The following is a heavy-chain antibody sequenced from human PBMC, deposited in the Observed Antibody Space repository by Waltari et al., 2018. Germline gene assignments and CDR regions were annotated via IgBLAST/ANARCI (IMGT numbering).Heavy chain of an antibody. J-gene: IGHJ4*02. D-gene: IGHD1-26*01. Sequence: EVQLVESGGGLVQPGGSLRLSCAASGFTLSRYWMSWVRRAPGKGLEWVANIKQDGSEKYYGDSGKGRFTISRDNAKNSLYLQMNSLRAEDTAVYYCARVGDSGSSLVDYWGQGTLVTVSS. CDR3: ARVGDSGSSLVDY. V-gene: IGHV3-7*01. CDR1: GFTLSRYW. CDR2: IKQDGSEK.